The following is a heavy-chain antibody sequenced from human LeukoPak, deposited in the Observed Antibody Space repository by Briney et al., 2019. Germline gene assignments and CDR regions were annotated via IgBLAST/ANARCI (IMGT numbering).Heavy chain of an antibody. Sequence: GGSLRLSCAASGFTFSSYSMNWVRQAPGKGLEWVSSISSSSSYIYYADSVKGRFTISRDNAKNSLYLQMNSLRAEDTAVYYCVRVSRITVTSFLDHWGQGTLVTVSS. CDR2: ISSSSSYI. V-gene: IGHV3-21*01. D-gene: IGHD4-11*01. CDR3: VRVSRITVTSFLDH. J-gene: IGHJ4*02. CDR1: GFTFSSYS.